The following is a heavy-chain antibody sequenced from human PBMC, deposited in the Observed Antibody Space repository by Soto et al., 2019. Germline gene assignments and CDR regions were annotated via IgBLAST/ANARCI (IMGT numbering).Heavy chain of an antibody. D-gene: IGHD3-10*01. V-gene: IGHV3-30*19. CDR3: ARAGGFNIHDYYYYYGLDV. J-gene: IGHJ6*02. CDR2: ISDDGFNK. CDR1: GFAFRTYG. Sequence: QVHLVESGGGVVKPGRSLRLSCAATGFAFRTYGMNWVRRAPGKGLEWLAVISDDGFNKNHEDSVQGRFTISRDNYKSSLSLYMDSLRIAVTAEYYCARAGGFNIHDYYYYYGLDVGGQGTPFTVSS.